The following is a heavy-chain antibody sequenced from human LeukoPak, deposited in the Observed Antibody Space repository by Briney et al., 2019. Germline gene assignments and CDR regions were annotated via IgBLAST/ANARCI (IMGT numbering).Heavy chain of an antibody. D-gene: IGHD2-8*01. J-gene: IGHJ3*01. CDR3: ARAHYITVLLMVIADAFDF. CDR1: GFRFGEYG. V-gene: IGHV3-49*04. Sequence: GGSLRLSCMVPGFRFGEYGVTWVRQAPGKGLEWVGFFRSKAYGGTTQYAASVNGRFTISRNDSNGTAYLQMNSLKSKSTAVNYCARAHYITVLLMVIADAFDFWGQGTMVTVSP. CDR2: FRSKAYGGTT.